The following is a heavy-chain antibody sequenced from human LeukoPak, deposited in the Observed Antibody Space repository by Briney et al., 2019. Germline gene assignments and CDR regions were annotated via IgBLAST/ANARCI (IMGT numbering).Heavy chain of an antibody. CDR2: IYYSGST. Sequence: SEALSLTCTVSGGSISSGGYYWSWIRQPPGKGLEWIGYIYYSGSTNYNPSLKSRVTISVDTSKNQFSLKLSSVTAADTAVYYCARDLIAARRGDYYYMDVWGKGTTVTVSS. CDR3: ARDLIAARRGDYYYMDV. V-gene: IGHV4-61*08. CDR1: GGSISSGGYY. J-gene: IGHJ6*03. D-gene: IGHD6-6*01.